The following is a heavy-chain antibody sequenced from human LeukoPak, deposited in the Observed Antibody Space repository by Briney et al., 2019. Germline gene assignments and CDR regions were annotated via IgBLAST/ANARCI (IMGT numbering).Heavy chain of an antibody. J-gene: IGHJ3*01. CDR2: ISTGGGST. V-gene: IGHV3-23*01. CDR1: GFTFSSYA. CDR3: ANEYSKGDV. Sequence: QAGGSLRLSCAASGFTFSSYAMSWVRQAPGKGLEWVSGISTGGGSTYYADSVKGRFTISRDNSKNTLYLQMNSLRVEDAAIYYCANEYSKGDVWGQGTMVTVSS. D-gene: IGHD1-26*01.